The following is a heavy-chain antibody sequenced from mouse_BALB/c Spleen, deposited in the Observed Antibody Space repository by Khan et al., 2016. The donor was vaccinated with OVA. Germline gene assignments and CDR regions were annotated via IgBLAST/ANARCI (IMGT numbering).Heavy chain of an antibody. Sequence: QIPLVQSGPELKKPGETVKISCKASGYTLTDYGMNWVKQAPGKGLKWMGWINTYTGEATYADDFKGRFAFSLETSASTAYLQIKNLKTEDTATYFCSRSNGNYWFAYWGQGTLVTVSA. D-gene: IGHD2-1*01. CDR2: INTYTGEA. V-gene: IGHV9-3-1*01. J-gene: IGHJ3*01. CDR3: SRSNGNYWFAY. CDR1: GYTLTDYG.